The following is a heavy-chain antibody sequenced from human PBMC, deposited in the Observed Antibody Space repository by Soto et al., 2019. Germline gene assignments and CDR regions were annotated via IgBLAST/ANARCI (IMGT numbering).Heavy chain of an antibody. CDR3: ARQAGYYDILTGYYNVHSFDY. J-gene: IGHJ4*02. D-gene: IGHD3-9*01. CDR1: GYSFTSYW. Sequence: EVQLVQSGAEVKKPGESLKISCKGSGYSFTSYWIGWVRQMPGKGLEWMGIIYPGDSDTRYSPSFQGQVTISADKSISTAYLQWSSLKASDTAMYYCARQAGYYDILTGYYNVHSFDYWGQGTLVTVSS. V-gene: IGHV5-51*01. CDR2: IYPGDSDT.